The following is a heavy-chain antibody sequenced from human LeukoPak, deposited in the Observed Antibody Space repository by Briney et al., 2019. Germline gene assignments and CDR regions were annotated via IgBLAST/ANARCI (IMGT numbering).Heavy chain of an antibody. J-gene: IGHJ4*02. CDR3: ARVTAWSGYYFLDY. V-gene: IGHV3-74*01. CDR2: INSDGSNT. CDR1: GFTFSTYW. Sequence: GGSVRLSCAASGFTFSTYWMHWVRQAPGKGLVWVSRINSDGSNTNYADSVKGRHTISRDNAKNTLFLQMNSLRAEDTAVYYCARVTAWSGYYFLDYWGQGKVVRVSS. D-gene: IGHD3-3*01.